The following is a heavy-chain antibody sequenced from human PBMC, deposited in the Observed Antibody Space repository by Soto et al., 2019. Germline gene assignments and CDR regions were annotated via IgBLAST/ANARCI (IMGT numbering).Heavy chain of an antibody. D-gene: IGHD1-1*01. J-gene: IGHJ5*02. CDR2: ISGSGGST. CDR1: GFTFISYA. V-gene: IGHV3-23*01. CDR3: AREVVLVQLERPELNWFDP. Sequence: GGSLRLSGAASGFTFISYAMIWVRQSPGKGLDWVSAISGSGGSTYYADSVKGRFTISRDNSKNTLYLQMNSLRAEDTAVYYCAREVVLVQLERPELNWFDPWGQGTLVTVSS.